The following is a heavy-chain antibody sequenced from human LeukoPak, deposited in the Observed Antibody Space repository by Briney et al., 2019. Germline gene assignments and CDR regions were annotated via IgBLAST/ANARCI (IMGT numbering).Heavy chain of an antibody. V-gene: IGHV3-11*04. CDR2: ISSSGSTI. CDR1: GFTFSDYY. D-gene: IGHD6-13*01. J-gene: IGHJ4*02. Sequence: GGSLRLSCAASGFTFSDYYMSWIRQAPGKGLEWVSYISSSGSTIYYADSVKGRFTISRDNSKNTLYLQMNSLRAEDTAVYYCARDKAAGIAAAGILGYWGQGTLVTVSS. CDR3: ARDKAAGIAAAGILGY.